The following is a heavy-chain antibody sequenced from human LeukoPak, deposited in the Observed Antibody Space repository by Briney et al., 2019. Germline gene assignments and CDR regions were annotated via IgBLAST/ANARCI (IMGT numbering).Heavy chain of an antibody. D-gene: IGHD1-1*01. CDR3: ARDHLYNFDY. CDR2: ISRGSSDI. Sequence: GGSLRLSCAASGLTFSDYYMSWIRQAPGKGLEWVSYISRGSSDIYYADSVKGRFTISRDNAKNSLYLQMNSLRDEDTAVYYCARDHLYNFDYWGQGTLVTVSS. V-gene: IGHV3-11*06. J-gene: IGHJ4*02. CDR1: GLTFSDYY.